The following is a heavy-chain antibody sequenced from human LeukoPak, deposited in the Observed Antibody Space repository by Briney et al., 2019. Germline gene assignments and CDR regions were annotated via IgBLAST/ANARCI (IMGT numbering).Heavy chain of an antibody. V-gene: IGHV3-23*01. CDR3: ARRLVTAGITDFFDS. CDR2: ISPAGDST. CDR1: GFTFSDYS. D-gene: IGHD2-2*01. Sequence: GGSLRLSCTASGFTFSDYSMSWVRQAPGAGLEWVSAISPAGDSTTDADSVKGRFTISRDNSKSTLYLQMNGLTAEDTALYYCARRLVTAGITDFFDSWGQGTLVSVSS. J-gene: IGHJ4*02.